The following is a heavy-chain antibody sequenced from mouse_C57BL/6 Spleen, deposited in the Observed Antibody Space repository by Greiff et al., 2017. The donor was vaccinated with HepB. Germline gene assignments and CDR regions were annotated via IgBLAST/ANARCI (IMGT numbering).Heavy chain of an antibody. CDR2: IGPSDSYT. D-gene: IGHD2-3*01. CDR3: ARWGVYDGYRGFAY. V-gene: IGHV1-59*01. J-gene: IGHJ3*01. CDR1: GYTFTSYW. Sequence: QVQLQQPGAELVRPGTSVKLSCKASGYTFTSYWMHWVKQSPGQGLEWIGVIGPSDSYTNYHQKFKGQATLTVDTSSSTAYMQLSSLTSEDSAVYYCARWGVYDGYRGFAYWGQGTLVTVSA.